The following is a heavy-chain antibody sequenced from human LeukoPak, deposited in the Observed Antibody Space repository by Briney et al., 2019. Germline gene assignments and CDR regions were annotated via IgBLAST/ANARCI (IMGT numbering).Heavy chain of an antibody. CDR2: IYYSGST. CDR3: ARGRGATVVKGRGYFDL. D-gene: IGHD4-23*01. V-gene: IGHV4-59*12. Sequence: SETLSLTCTVSGGSISSYYWSWIRQPPGQGLEWIGYIYYSGSTNYNRSLKSGVTISVDTSKNQFSLKLSSVTAADTAVYYCARGRGATVVKGRGYFDLWGRGTLVTVSS. CDR1: GGSISSYY. J-gene: IGHJ2*01.